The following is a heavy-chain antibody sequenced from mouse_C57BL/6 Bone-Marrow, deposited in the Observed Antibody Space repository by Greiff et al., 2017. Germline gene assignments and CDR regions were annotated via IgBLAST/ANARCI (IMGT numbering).Heavy chain of an antibody. V-gene: IGHV10-1*01. J-gene: IGHJ4*01. Sequence: EVKLVESGGGLVQPKGSLKLSCAASGFSFNTYAMNWVRQAPGKGLEWVARIRSKSNNYATYYADSVKDRFTISRDDSESMLYLQMNNLKTEDTAMYYCVRQGYYAMDYGGQGTSVTVSS. CDR2: IRSKSNNYAT. CDR1: GFSFNTYA. CDR3: VRQGYYAMDY.